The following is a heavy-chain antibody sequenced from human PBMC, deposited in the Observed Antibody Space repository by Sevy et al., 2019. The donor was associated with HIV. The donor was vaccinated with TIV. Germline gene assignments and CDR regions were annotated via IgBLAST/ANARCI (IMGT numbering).Heavy chain of an antibody. V-gene: IGHV4-39*01. D-gene: IGHD2-8*01. CDR3: VGPKLTYTNGWHYFDY. CDR1: GASISNTAYY. J-gene: IGHJ4*02. CDR2: IRHGGYT. Sequence: SETLSLTCIVSGASISNTAYYWGWIRQSPGKGLEWIASIRHGGYTFYNPSLKSRVTISADTWKNQFSLKLTSVSAADTSIYYCVGPKLTYTNGWHYFDYWGQGTVVTVSS.